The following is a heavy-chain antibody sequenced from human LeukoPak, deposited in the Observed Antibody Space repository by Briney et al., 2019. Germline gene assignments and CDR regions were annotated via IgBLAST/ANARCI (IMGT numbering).Heavy chain of an antibody. CDR3: ARGVVVPSADWFDP. CDR2: INPNSGGT. Sequence: GASVKVSCKASRYSLTGYFMHWVRQAPGQGLDWMGWINPNSGGTNYAQKFQGRVTMTRDTTIRTAYMELIRPMSDEPAMYYCARGVVVPSADWFDPWGQGTLVTVSS. V-gene: IGHV1-2*02. J-gene: IGHJ5*02. CDR1: RYSLTGYF. D-gene: IGHD2-21*01.